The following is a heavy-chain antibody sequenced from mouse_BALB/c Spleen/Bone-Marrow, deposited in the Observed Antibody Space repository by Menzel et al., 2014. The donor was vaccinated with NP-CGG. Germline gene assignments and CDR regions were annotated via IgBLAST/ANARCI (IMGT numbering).Heavy chain of an antibody. CDR2: ILPGSGST. Sequence: VNVVESGAELMKPGASVKISCKATGYTFSSYWIEWVKQRPGHGLEWIGEILPGSGSTNYNEKFKGKATFTADTSSNTAYMQLSSLTSEDSAVYYCARSTGTWDYWVQGTTLTVSS. CDR1: GYTFSSYW. D-gene: IGHD4-1*02. V-gene: IGHV1-9*01. J-gene: IGHJ2*01. CDR3: ARSTGTWDY.